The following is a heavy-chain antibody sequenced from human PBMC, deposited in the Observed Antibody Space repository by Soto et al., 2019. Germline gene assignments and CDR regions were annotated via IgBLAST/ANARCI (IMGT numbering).Heavy chain of an antibody. CDR2: INAGNGYT. V-gene: IGHV1-3*01. D-gene: IGHD2-15*01. CDR3: ARVVDCSGGRCREDDYSGWDV. Sequence: QVQLVQSGAEVKKPGASVTVSCKASGYTFSNYALHCVRQAPGQSLEWLGWINAGNGYTQYSQNVQGRVTLTRDTSATTAYMEISSLRSEDTALYYCARVVDCSGGRCREDDYSGWDVWGQGTTVTVAS. CDR1: GYTFSNYA. J-gene: IGHJ6*02.